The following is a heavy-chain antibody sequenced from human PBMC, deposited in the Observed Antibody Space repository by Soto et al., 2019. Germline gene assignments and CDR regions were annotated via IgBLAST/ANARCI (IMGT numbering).Heavy chain of an antibody. CDR2: INGDGSIT. CDR3: STGRYRDY. CDR1: GLTFSSFW. Sequence: GGSLRLSCEASGLTFSSFWIHWVRQVPGKGLMWVARINGDGSITDYADSVKGRFSVSRDNAESRMFLQMNSLRVEDTALYYCSTGRYRDYWGQGTLVTAPQ. D-gene: IGHD2-8*02. V-gene: IGHV3-74*01. J-gene: IGHJ4*02.